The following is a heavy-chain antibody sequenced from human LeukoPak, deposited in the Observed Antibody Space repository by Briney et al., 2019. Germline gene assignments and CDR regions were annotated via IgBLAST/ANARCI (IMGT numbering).Heavy chain of an antibody. Sequence: GGSLRLSCAASGFTFSSYSMNWVRQAPGKGLERVSYISSSSSTIYYADSVKGRFTISRDNAKNSLYLQMNSLRAEDTAVYYCTTTTYSYGYYWGQGTLVTVSS. CDR1: GFTFSSYS. J-gene: IGHJ4*02. CDR2: ISSSSSTI. D-gene: IGHD5-18*01. CDR3: TTTTYSYGYY. V-gene: IGHV3-48*01.